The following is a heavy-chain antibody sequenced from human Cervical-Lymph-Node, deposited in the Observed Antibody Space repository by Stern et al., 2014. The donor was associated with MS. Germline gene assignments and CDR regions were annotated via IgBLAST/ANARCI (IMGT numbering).Heavy chain of an antibody. V-gene: IGHV3-30*01. CDR3: ARGRAVTTSDYYLDY. CDR1: GFTFSYHA. CDR2: ISYDGSDK. D-gene: IGHD4-17*01. Sequence: QVQLVQSGGGVVQPGRSLRLSCAASGFTFSYHAMHWVRQAPGKGLEWVALISYDGSDKNDADSVKGRFTISRDNSRNTLYLQMNSLRVDDTAVYYCARGRAVTTSDYYLDYWGQGILVTVSS. J-gene: IGHJ4*02.